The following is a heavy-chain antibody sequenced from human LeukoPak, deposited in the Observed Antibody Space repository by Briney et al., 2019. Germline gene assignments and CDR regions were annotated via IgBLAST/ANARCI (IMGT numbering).Heavy chain of an antibody. CDR2: INPNSGGT. CDR3: ARHLMVRGVIIPTYYYYYMDV. V-gene: IGHV1-2*02. CDR1: GYTFTGYH. D-gene: IGHD3-10*01. J-gene: IGHJ6*03. Sequence: ASVKVSCKASGYTFTGYHMHWVRQAPGQGLEWMGWINPNSGGTNYAQKFQGRVTMTRDTSISTAYMELSRLRSGDTAVYYCARHLMVRGVIIPTYYYYYMDVWGKGTTVTISS.